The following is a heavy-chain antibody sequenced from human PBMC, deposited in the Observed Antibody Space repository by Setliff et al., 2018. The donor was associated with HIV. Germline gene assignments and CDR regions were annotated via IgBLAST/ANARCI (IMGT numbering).Heavy chain of an antibody. CDR3: ARPRFLIGPPEEYYFDY. J-gene: IGHJ4*02. V-gene: IGHV1-18*01. D-gene: IGHD3-16*02. Sequence: ASVKVSCKASGYTFINYGIRWVRQAPGQGLEWMGWISDHNGNTNYAQKVQGRVTMTTDKSTTTAYMELRSLRYDDTAVYYCARPRFLIGPPEEYYFDYWGQGTLVTV. CDR1: GYTFINYG. CDR2: ISDHNGNT.